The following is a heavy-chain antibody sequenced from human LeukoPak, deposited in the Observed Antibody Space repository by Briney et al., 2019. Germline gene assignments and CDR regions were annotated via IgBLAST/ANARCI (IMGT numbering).Heavy chain of an antibody. CDR2: ISAYNGNT. CDR3: ARDPNDYVWGSYRWVYFDY. D-gene: IGHD3-16*02. V-gene: IGHV1-18*01. CDR1: GYTFTSYG. Sequence: EASVKVSCKASGYTFTSYGISWVRQAPGQGPEWMGWISAYNGNTNYAQKLQGRVTMTTDTSTSTAYMELRSLRSDDTAVYYCARDPNDYVWGSYRWVYFDYWGQGTLVTVSS. J-gene: IGHJ4*02.